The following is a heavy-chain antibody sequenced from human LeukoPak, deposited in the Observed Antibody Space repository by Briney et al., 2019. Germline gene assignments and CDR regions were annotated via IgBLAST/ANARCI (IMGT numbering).Heavy chain of an antibody. J-gene: IGHJ6*02. CDR3: ACLEYYYYGMDG. CDR2: IISSGSSI. V-gene: IGHV3-48*03. D-gene: IGHD5-24*01. CDR1: GFTFSSYE. Sequence: PGGSLRLSCAASGFTFSSYEMNWVRQAPGKGLEWVSYIISSGSSIYYADSVKGRFTISRDNAKNSLYLQMNSLIAEDTAVYYCACLEYYYYGMDGWGQGTTVTVSS.